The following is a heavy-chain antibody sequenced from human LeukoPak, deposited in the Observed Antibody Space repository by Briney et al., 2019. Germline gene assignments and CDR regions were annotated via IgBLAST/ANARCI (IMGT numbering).Heavy chain of an antibody. V-gene: IGHV3-21*01. CDR3: ARGRSGYDRIYDY. CDR2: ISSSSSYI. CDR1: GFSFSSFA. Sequence: AGGSLRLSCAASGFSFSSFAMSWVRQAPGKGLEWASSISSSSSYIYYADSVKGRFTISRDNAKNSLYLQMNSLRAEDTAVYYCARGRSGYDRIYDYWGQGTLVTVSS. D-gene: IGHD5-12*01. J-gene: IGHJ4*02.